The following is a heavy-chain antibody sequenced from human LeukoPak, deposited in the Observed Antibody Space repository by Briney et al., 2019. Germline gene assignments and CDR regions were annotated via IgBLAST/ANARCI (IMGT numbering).Heavy chain of an antibody. Sequence: GGSLRLSCAVSGLTLSNVWMNWVRQAPGKGLEWVGRIRSRGDGGTTDFAAPVKGRFTISRDDSKNTLYLQMNSLASEDTAVYYCTQGSGQYFDYWGQGTLVTVSS. J-gene: IGHJ4*02. CDR3: TQGSGQYFDY. V-gene: IGHV3-15*07. D-gene: IGHD2-15*01. CDR2: IRSRGDGGTT. CDR1: GLTLSNVW.